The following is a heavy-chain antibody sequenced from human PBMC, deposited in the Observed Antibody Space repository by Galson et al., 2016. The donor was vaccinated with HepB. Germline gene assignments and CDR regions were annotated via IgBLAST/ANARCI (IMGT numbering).Heavy chain of an antibody. D-gene: IGHD1-26*01. V-gene: IGHV1-69*13. J-gene: IGHJ6*02. CDR2: IIPIYGTT. Sequence: VKVSCKASGGTFGTYTISWVRQAPGQGLDWMGGIIPIYGTTHYPQKFQGRVTMTADESTNTAYMELSSLRSEDTAVYYCAREREGAAGYYYYGMDVWGQGTPVTVSS. CDR3: AREREGAAGYYYYGMDV. CDR1: GGTFGTYT.